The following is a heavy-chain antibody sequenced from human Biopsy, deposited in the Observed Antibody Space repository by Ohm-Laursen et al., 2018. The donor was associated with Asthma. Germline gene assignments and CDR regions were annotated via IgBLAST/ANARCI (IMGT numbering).Heavy chain of an antibody. CDR3: VRGSSSWHHGPFHYYYGLDV. Sequence: TLSLTCSLSSGSGGYMRSGNYYWGWIRQPPGKGLEWIGSIYYSGTTYYTPSLESRFTVSAATSKTQISLKLTSVTAADTAVYYCVRGSSSWHHGPFHYYYGLDVWGQGTTATVSS. V-gene: IGHV4-39*01. J-gene: IGHJ6*02. CDR1: SGSGGYMRSGNYY. CDR2: IYYSGTT. D-gene: IGHD6-13*01.